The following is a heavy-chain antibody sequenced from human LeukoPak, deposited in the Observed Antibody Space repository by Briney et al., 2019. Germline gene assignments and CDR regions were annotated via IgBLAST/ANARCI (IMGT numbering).Heavy chain of an antibody. D-gene: IGHD3-16*02. Sequence: ASVKVSCKASGYTFTNYAMNWVRQAPGQGLEWMGWIHPSTGNPTYAQDFTGRFVFSLDTSVSTTYLQVSSLKAEDTAVYYCARAYQRLGQLSLPDYWGQGTLVTVSS. CDR2: IHPSTGNP. J-gene: IGHJ4*02. CDR1: GYTFTNYA. CDR3: ARAYQRLGQLSLPDY. V-gene: IGHV7-4-1*02.